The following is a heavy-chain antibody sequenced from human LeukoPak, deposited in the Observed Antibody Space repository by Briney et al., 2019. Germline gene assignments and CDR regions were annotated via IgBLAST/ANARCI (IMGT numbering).Heavy chain of an antibody. J-gene: IGHJ4*02. CDR1: GGSISRHY. CDR3: ARRDIVVVYFDY. V-gene: IGHV4-39*01. Sequence: SETLSLTCTVSGGSISRHYWSWIRQPPGKGLEWIGSIYYSGSTYYNPSLKSRVTISVDTSKNQFSLKLSSVTAADTAVYYCARRDIVVVYFDYWGQGTLVTVSS. D-gene: IGHD2-2*01. CDR2: IYYSGST.